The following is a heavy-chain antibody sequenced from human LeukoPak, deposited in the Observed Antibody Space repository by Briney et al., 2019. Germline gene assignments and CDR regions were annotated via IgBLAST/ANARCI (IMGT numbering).Heavy chain of an antibody. CDR1: GYSFTSYW. D-gene: IGHD1-26*01. V-gene: IGHV5-51*01. CDR2: IYPGDSDA. J-gene: IGHJ4*02. CDR3: ARRRDLYSGSYYPFDY. Sequence: GESLKISCKGSGYSFTSYWIGWVRQMPGKSLKWMGIIYPGDSDARYSPSFQGQVTISADKSVSTAYLQWSSLKASDTAMYYCARRRDLYSGSYYPFDYWGQGTLVTVSS.